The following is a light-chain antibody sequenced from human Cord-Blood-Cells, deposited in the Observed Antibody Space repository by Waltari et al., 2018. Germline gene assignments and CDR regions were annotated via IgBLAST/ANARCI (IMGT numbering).Light chain of an antibody. V-gene: IGLV2-14*03. CDR2: DVS. CDR1: SSDVRGYTY. J-gene: IGLJ1*01. CDR3: SSYTSSSTPYV. Sequence: QSALTQPASVSGSPGQSITISCTGTSSDVRGYTYVSWYQQHPGKPPKRIIYDVSNRPSGVSNRFSGSKSGNTASLTISGLQAEDEADYYCSSYTSSSTPYVFGTGTKVTVL.